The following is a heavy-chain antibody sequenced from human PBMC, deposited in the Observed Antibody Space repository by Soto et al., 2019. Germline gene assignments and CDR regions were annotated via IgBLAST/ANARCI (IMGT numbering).Heavy chain of an antibody. CDR1: RGSISSYY. J-gene: IGHJ3*02. CDR2: IYYSGST. CDR3: ARGDYDILTGLPGAFDI. V-gene: IGHV4-59*01. Sequence: SETLSVTCTVSRGSISSYYWSWIRQPPGKGLEWIGYIYYSGSTNYNPSLKSRVTISVDTSKNQFSLKLSSVTAADTAVYYCARGDYDILTGLPGAFDIWGQGTMVTVS. D-gene: IGHD3-9*01.